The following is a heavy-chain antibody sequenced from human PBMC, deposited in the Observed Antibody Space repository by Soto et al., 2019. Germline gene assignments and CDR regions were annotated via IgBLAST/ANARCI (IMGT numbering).Heavy chain of an antibody. CDR1: GYTFTNYA. CDR3: ARDRDYYYDNSDKYHYYYAMDV. J-gene: IGHJ6*02. V-gene: IGHV1-18*04. D-gene: IGHD3-22*01. CDR2: ISAYSDRT. Sequence: QVKLVQSGTEVKKPGASVKVSCKASGYTFTNYAISWVRQAPGQGLEWRGWISAYSDRTNYAQNIQGRVTMTTDTVTSTAYMEVRSLRSDDTAVYYCARDRDYYYDNSDKYHYYYAMDVWGQGTTVTISS.